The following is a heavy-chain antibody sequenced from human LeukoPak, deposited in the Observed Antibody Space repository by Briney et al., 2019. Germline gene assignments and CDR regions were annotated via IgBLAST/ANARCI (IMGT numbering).Heavy chain of an antibody. CDR1: GASISSGDYY. V-gene: IGHV4-30-2*01. CDR3: ARHRSIAVAGGPFDY. Sequence: SETLSLTCTVSGASISSGDYYWTWIRQPPGKGLEWIGYIYDNGRTDFNPSLKSRVTISVDRSKNQFSLKLSSVTAADTAVYYCARHRSIAVAGGPFDYWGQGTLVTVSS. CDR2: IYDNGRT. J-gene: IGHJ4*02. D-gene: IGHD6-19*01.